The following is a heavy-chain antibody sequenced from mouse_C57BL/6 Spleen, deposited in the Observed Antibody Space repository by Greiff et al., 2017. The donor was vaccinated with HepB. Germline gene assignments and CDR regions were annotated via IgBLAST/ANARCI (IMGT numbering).Heavy chain of an antibody. D-gene: IGHD1-1*01. J-gene: IGHJ2*01. CDR3: AREIRGSNFDY. CDR2: ISDGGSYT. Sequence: EVKVVESGGGLVKPGGSLKLSCAASGFTFSSYAMSWVRQTPEKRLEWVATISDGGSYTYYPDNVKGRFTISRDNAKNNLYLQMSHLKSEDTAMYYCAREIRGSNFDYWGQGTTLTVSS. CDR1: GFTFSSYA. V-gene: IGHV5-4*01.